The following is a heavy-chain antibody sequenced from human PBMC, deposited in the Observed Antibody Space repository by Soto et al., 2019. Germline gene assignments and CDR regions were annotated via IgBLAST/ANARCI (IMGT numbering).Heavy chain of an antibody. V-gene: IGHV3-74*01. CDR2: INGDGSSI. Sequence: GGSLRLSFAASGFPFSSYWMHWVRQAPGKGLVWVSRINGDGSSISYADSVKGRFTISRDNAKNTLYLQMNSLRAEDAAVYYCTRRGCSTTGCYFNWGRGTLVTVSS. J-gene: IGHJ4*02. CDR3: TRRGCSTTGCYFN. D-gene: IGHD2-2*01. CDR1: GFPFSSYW.